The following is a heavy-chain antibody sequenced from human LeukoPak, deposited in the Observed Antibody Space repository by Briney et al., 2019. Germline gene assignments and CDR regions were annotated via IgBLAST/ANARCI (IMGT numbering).Heavy chain of an antibody. CDR3: ALVRGVIMHDY. D-gene: IGHD3-10*01. CDR1: GFTFNSYS. V-gene: IGHV3-21*01. Sequence: GGSLRLSCAASGFTFNSYSMNWVRQAPGKGLEWVSSISGSNSYIYYADSMKGRFTISRDNAKNSLYLQMNSLRAEDTAVYYCALVRGVIMHDYWGQGTLVTVSS. J-gene: IGHJ4*02. CDR2: ISGSNSYI.